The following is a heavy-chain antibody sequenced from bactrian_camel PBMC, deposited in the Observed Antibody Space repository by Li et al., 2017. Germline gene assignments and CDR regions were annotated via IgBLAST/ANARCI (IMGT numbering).Heavy chain of an antibody. Sequence: GGSLRLSCAASGYIYSSLWMGRSRQAPGKEREWVAGIDSGGSTSYSESVQGRFTISKDNAKNTLYLQMNSLKPEDTAMYYCAGQWGPNGLAFPPEEADFNYWGQGTQVTVS. J-gene: IGHJ6*01. CDR3: AGQWGPNGLAFPPEEADFNY. CDR1: GYIYSSLW. V-gene: IGHV3S53*01. CDR2: IDSGGST. D-gene: IGHD1*01.